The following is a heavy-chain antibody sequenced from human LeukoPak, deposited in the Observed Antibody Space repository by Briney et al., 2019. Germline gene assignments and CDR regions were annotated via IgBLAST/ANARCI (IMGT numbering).Heavy chain of an antibody. Sequence: PGGSLRLSCAASGFTFSSYAMHWVRQAPGKGLEWVAVISYDGSNKYYADSVKGRFTISRDNSKNTLYLQMNSLRAEDTAVYYCARTFGYSSGWYDYWGQGTLVTVSS. CDR1: GFTFSSYA. D-gene: IGHD6-19*01. CDR2: ISYDGSNK. J-gene: IGHJ4*02. V-gene: IGHV3-30*04. CDR3: ARTFGYSSGWYDY.